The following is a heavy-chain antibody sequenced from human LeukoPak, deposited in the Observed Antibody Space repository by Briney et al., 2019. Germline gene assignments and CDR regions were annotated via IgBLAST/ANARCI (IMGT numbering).Heavy chain of an antibody. D-gene: IGHD3-10*01. CDR3: ASGDYGAGSPVMRY. Sequence: PSETLSLTCTVSRGSISGGGYYWGWIRQPPGKGLEWIGIIFYSGSTYYSTSLKSRVTMSADTFKNQVSLTLTSVTAADTAVYYCASGDYGAGSPVMRYWGHGTLVIVSS. V-gene: IGHV4-39*07. CDR2: IFYSGST. J-gene: IGHJ4*01. CDR1: RGSISGGGYY.